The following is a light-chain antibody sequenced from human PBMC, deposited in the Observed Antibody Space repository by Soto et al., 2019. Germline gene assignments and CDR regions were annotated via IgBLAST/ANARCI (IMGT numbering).Light chain of an antibody. CDR3: QQSYNPLSWT. Sequence: DIQMTQSTSSLSASVGDRVTITCRASQSISTYLNWYQQKSGSSPQLLVYAASKLQSGVPLRFRGSGSGTSFTLTIISLQRDDFATYYCQQSYNPLSWTFGQGTKGEMK. CDR2: AAS. CDR1: QSISTY. J-gene: IGKJ1*01. V-gene: IGKV1-39*01.